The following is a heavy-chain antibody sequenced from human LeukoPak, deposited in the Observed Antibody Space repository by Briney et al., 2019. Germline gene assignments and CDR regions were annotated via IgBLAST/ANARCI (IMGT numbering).Heavy chain of an antibody. J-gene: IGHJ4*02. CDR2: IYTTGNT. CDR3: ARGGDIAAAGIGFDY. Sequence: SETLSLTSTVSSGSINSGSYYRSWIRQPAGKGLELIGRIYTTGNTNYNHSLKTRITITVDTSNNQVSMKLSSVTAADTAVYYCARGGDIAAAGIGFDYWGQGTLVTVSS. V-gene: IGHV4-61*02. CDR1: SGSINSGSYY. D-gene: IGHD6-13*01.